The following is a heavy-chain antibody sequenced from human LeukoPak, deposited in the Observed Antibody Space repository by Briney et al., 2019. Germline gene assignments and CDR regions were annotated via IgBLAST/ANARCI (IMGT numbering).Heavy chain of an antibody. V-gene: IGHV3-33*01. CDR3: ARARYQLLTYYFDY. Sequence: PGRSLRLSCAASGFTFSSYGMQWVRQAPGKGLEWGAVTWYDGSNKYYADSVKGRFTISRDNSKNTLYLQMNSLRAEDTAVYYCARARYQLLTYYFDYWGQGTLVTVSS. D-gene: IGHD2-2*01. CDR2: TWYDGSNK. CDR1: GFTFSSYG. J-gene: IGHJ4*02.